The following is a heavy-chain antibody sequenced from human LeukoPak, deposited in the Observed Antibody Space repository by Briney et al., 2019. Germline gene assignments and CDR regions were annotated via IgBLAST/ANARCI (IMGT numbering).Heavy chain of an antibody. CDR2: IRSKAYGGIT. J-gene: IGHJ1*01. CDR3: TRVSTCSSTSCYSAEYFQH. CDR1: GLTSGAYA. V-gene: IGHV3-49*04. Sequence: RSLRLSCTAAGLTSGAYAMSWVRQPPGKGMEWVGFIRSKAYGGITEYSASVKGRFSILRDDSTSIGYLQMDSLKTEDTAVYYCTRVSTCSSTSCYSAEYFQHWGQGTLGTVSS. D-gene: IGHD2-2*02.